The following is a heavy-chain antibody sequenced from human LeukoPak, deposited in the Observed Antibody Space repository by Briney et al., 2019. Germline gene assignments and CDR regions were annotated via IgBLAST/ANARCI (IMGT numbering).Heavy chain of an antibody. Sequence: PSETLSLTRTVSGVSISSSNSYWGWIRQPPGKGLEWIGSIYYSGNTYYNASLESQVSISIDTSKNQFSLKLTSVTAADTAVYYCARQTGSGLFILPGGQGTLVTVSS. J-gene: IGHJ4*02. CDR3: ARQTGSGLFILP. CDR1: GVSISSSNSY. CDR2: IYYSGNT. V-gene: IGHV4-39*01. D-gene: IGHD3/OR15-3a*01.